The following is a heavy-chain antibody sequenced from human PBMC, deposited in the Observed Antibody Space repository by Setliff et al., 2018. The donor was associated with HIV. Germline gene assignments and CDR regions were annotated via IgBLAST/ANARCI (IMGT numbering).Heavy chain of an antibody. V-gene: IGHV4-59*11. CDR1: GGSISSHY. CDR2: IYYSGST. CDR3: ARAQPYYYYYMDV. Sequence: SETLSLTCTVSGGSISSHYWSWIRQPPGKGLEWIGYIYYSGSTNYNPSLKSRVTISVDMSKNQFSLKLSSVTAADTAVYYCARAQPYYYYYMDVWGKGTTVTVSS. D-gene: IGHD6-13*01. J-gene: IGHJ6*03.